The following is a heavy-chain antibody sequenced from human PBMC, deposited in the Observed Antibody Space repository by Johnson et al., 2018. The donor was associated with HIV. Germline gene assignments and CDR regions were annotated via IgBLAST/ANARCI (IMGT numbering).Heavy chain of an antibody. CDR1: GFTFDDYA. V-gene: IGHV3-9*01. CDR3: AREGGAAAPDAFDI. CDR2: IRWNRGSI. Sequence: VQLVESGGGLVQPGRSLRLSCAASGFTFDDYAMHWVRQAPGKGLEWVSGIRWNRGSIGYADSVQGRFTISRDNAKNSLYLQMNSLRAEDTAVYYCAREGGAAAPDAFDIWGQGTMVTVSS. J-gene: IGHJ3*02. D-gene: IGHD2-2*01.